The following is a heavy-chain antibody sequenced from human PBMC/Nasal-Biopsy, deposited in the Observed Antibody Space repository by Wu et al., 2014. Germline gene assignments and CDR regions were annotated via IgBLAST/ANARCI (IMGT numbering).Heavy chain of an antibody. D-gene: IGHD5-12*01. Sequence: CAASGFTFGAYWMNWVRQSPERGLEWVANIKDDGSERYYVDSVKGRFTISRDNYRGSLFLQMDSLRVADSAVYYCTRDVEFSGFDMWGQGTRVTVSS. CDR2: IKDDGSER. V-gene: IGHV3-7*01. J-gene: IGHJ4*02. CDR1: GFTFGAYW. CDR3: TRDVEFSGFDM.